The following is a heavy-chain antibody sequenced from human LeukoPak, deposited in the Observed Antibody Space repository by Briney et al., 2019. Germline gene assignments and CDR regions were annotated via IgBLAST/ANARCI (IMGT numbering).Heavy chain of an antibody. Sequence: SVKVSCKASGGTFSSYAMSWVRQAPGQGLEWMGGIIPIFGTANYAQKFQGRVTITTDESTSTAYMELSSLRSEDTAVYYCARDGSGSYDAFDIWGQGTMVTVSS. J-gene: IGHJ3*02. CDR2: IIPIFGTA. D-gene: IGHD1-26*01. CDR3: ARDGSGSYDAFDI. CDR1: GGTFSSYA. V-gene: IGHV1-69*05.